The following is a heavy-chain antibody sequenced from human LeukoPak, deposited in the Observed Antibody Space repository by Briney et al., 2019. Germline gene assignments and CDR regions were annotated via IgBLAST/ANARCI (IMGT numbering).Heavy chain of an antibody. D-gene: IGHD3-10*01. CDR2: IYTSGSI. CDR3: ARDGPSGSFDY. CDR1: GGSISSGSYY. V-gene: IGHV4-61*02. Sequence: SQTLSLTCTVSGGSISSGSYYWSWIRQPAGKGLEWIGRIYTSGSINYNPSLKSRVTISVDTSKNQFSLKLSSVTAADTAVYYCARDGPSGSFDYWGQGTLVTVSS. J-gene: IGHJ4*02.